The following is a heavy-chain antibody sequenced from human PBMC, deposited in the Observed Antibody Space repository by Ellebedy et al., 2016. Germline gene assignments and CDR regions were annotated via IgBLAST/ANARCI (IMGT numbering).Heavy chain of an antibody. CDR1: GGSFSGYY. Sequence: GSLRLSCAVYGGSFSGYYWSWIRQPPGKGLEWIGEINHSGSTNYNPSLKSRVTISVDTSKNQFSLKLSSVTAADTAVYYCARGVVVIDYWGQGTLVTVSS. J-gene: IGHJ4*02. V-gene: IGHV4-34*01. CDR2: INHSGST. D-gene: IGHD2-15*01. CDR3: ARGVVVIDY.